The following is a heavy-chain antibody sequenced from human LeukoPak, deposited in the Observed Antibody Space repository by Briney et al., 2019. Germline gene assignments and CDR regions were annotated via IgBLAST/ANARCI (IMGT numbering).Heavy chain of an antibody. V-gene: IGHV3-23*01. J-gene: IGHJ4*02. CDR1: GFPFSSYA. D-gene: IGHD3-22*01. CDR3: AKIRKLAYYYDILGY. CDR2: ISGSGGST. Sequence: GGSLRLSCAASGFPFSSYAMSWVRQAPGKGLEWVSAISGSGGSTYYADSVKGRFTISRDNSKNTLYLQMNSLRAEDTAVYYCAKIRKLAYYYDILGYWGQGTLVTVSS.